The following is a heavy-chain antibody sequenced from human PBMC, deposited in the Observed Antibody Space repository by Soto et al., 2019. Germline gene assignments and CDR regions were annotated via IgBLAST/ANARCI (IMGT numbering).Heavy chain of an antibody. CDR2: IYYSGST. CDR3: VRGPYDSSGFMNFDY. V-gene: IGHV4-31*03. J-gene: IGHJ4*02. CDR1: GGSISSGGYY. Sequence: SETLSLTCTVSGGSISSGGYYWSWIRQHPGKGLEWIGYIYYSGSTYYNPSLKSRVTISVDTSKNQFSLKLSSVTAADTAVYYCVRGPYDSSGFMNFDYWGQGTLVTVSS. D-gene: IGHD3-22*01.